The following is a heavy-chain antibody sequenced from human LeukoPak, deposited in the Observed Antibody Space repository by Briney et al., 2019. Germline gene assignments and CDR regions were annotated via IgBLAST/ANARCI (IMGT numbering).Heavy chain of an antibody. Sequence: SETLSLTRTVSGGSISSYYWSWIRQPPGKGLEWIGYIYYSGSTNYNPSLKSRVTIPVDTSKNQFSLKLSSVTAADTAVYYCARDLLYDSSGCAFDIWGQGTMVTVSS. V-gene: IGHV4-59*01. D-gene: IGHD3-22*01. J-gene: IGHJ3*02. CDR3: ARDLLYDSSGCAFDI. CDR2: IYYSGST. CDR1: GGSISSYY.